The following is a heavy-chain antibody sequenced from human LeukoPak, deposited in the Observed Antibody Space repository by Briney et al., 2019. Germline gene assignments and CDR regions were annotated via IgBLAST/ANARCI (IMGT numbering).Heavy chain of an antibody. CDR1: GFTFSSYA. V-gene: IGHV3-23*01. CDR2: ISGSGGST. D-gene: IGHD3-10*01. J-gene: IGHJ4*02. Sequence: PGGSLRLSCAASGFTFSSYAMSWVRQAPGKGLEWVSAISGSGGSTYYADSGKGRFTISRDNSKNTLYLQMNSLRAEDTAVYYCAKGGLLWFGELLSTHFDYWGQGTLVTVSS. CDR3: AKGGLLWFGELLSTHFDY.